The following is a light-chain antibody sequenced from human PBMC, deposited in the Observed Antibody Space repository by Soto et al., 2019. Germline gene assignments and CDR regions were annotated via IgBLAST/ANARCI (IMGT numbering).Light chain of an antibody. CDR2: EAS. Sequence: DIQMTQSPSTLSASVGDRVTITGRASQSISGSLAWYQQKPGKAPKLLIYEASNLKSGVPSRFSGSGSGTEYTLTISSLQPDDSASYYCQQYNGYWTFGQGTRVEIK. V-gene: IGKV1-5*03. J-gene: IGKJ1*01. CDR1: QSISGS. CDR3: QQYNGYWT.